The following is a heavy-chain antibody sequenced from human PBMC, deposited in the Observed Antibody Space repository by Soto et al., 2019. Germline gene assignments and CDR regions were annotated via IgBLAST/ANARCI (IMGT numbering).Heavy chain of an antibody. Sequence: PSDTLSLTCAVYGGSFSGYYWSWIRQPPGKGLEWIGEINHSGSTNYNPSLKSRVTISVDTSKNQFSLKLSSVTAADTAVYYCARGGGYGSGSHFYYYYYGMDVWGQGTTVTVSS. D-gene: IGHD3-10*01. CDR2: INHSGST. CDR1: GGSFSGYY. J-gene: IGHJ6*02. CDR3: ARGGGYGSGSHFYYYYYGMDV. V-gene: IGHV4-34*01.